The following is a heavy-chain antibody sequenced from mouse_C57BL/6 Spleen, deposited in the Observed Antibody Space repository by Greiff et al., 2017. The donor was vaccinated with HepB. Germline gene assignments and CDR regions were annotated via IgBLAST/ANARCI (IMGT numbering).Heavy chain of an antibody. CDR1: GYAFSSYW. Sequence: QVQLKQSGAELVKPGASVKISCKASGYAFSSYWMNWVKQRPGKGLEWIGQIYPGDGDTNYNGKFKGKATLTADKSSSTAYMQLSSLTSEDSAVYVCARDYGREYYFDYWGQGTTLTVSS. D-gene: IGHD1-1*01. CDR3: ARDYGREYYFDY. J-gene: IGHJ2*01. V-gene: IGHV1-80*01. CDR2: IYPGDGDT.